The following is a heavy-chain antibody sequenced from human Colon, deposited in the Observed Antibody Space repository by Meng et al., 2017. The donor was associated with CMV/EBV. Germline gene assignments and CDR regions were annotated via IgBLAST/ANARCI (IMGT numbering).Heavy chain of an antibody. Sequence: SETLSLTCTVSGGSILDNFQWGCIRQSPGKGLEWIGNIYHLGGTSYNPSLESRVTMSVDTSKNQFSLKLKSVTAADTAMYYCARENGAGVRHHDSGGYLTSTFYYYGMDVWGQGTTVTVSS. CDR1: GGSILDNFQ. CDR3: ARENGAGVRHHDSGGYLTSTFYYYGMDV. V-gene: IGHV4-39*07. CDR2: IYHLGGT. J-gene: IGHJ6*02. D-gene: IGHD3-22*01.